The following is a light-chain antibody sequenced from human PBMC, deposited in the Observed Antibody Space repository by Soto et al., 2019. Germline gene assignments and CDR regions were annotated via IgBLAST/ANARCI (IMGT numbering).Light chain of an antibody. V-gene: IGKV1-39*01. CDR2: ATS. CDR1: QNIYNC. Sequence: DIQMTQSPTSLSASVGDRITITCRASQNIYNCLNWYQQRPGRVPTLLIYATSHLYTGVPSRFSGNGSGTDFSLTISSLQPEDFTTYYCQQSYSSPPTFGHGTMVEMK. CDR3: QQSYSSPPT. J-gene: IGKJ1*01.